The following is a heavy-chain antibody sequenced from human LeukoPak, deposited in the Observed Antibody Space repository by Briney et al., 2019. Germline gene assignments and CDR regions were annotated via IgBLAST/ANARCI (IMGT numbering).Heavy chain of an antibody. J-gene: IGHJ5*02. V-gene: IGHV3-74*01. CDR1: EFTFSRYS. CDR2: INSDGSST. CDR3: ARELTTNWFDP. Sequence: GGSLRLSCAASEFTFSRYSMNWVRQAPGKGLVWVSRINSDGSSTTYADSVKSRFTISRDNAKNTLFLQMNSLRAEDTAVYYCARELTTNWFDPWGQGTLVTVSS. D-gene: IGHD1-1*01.